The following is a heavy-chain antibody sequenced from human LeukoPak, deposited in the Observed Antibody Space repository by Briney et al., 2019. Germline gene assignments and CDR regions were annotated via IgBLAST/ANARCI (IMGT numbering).Heavy chain of an antibody. J-gene: IGHJ3*02. Sequence: ASVKVSCKASGYTFTGYYMHWVRQAPGQGLEWMGRINPNSGGTNYAQKFQGRVTMTRDTSISTAYMELSRLRSDDTAVYYCARTTITFGGVRDAFDIWGQGTMVTVSS. CDR2: INPNSGGT. CDR1: GYTFTGYY. CDR3: ARTTITFGGVRDAFDI. D-gene: IGHD3-16*01. V-gene: IGHV1-2*06.